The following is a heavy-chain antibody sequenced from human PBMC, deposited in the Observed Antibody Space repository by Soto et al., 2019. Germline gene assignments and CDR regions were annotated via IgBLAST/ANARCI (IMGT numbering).Heavy chain of an antibody. CDR1: GFTFSNYA. CDR2: ISGRGGNT. J-gene: IGHJ4*02. V-gene: IGHV3-23*01. D-gene: IGHD2-15*01. Sequence: EMQLLESGGGLVQPGGSLKLSCAASGFTFSNYAMSWVRQAPGKGLEWVSTISGRGGNTYYADSMKGRFTISRDNSRNTLYLQMDSLRVEDSAVYSCAKAGFSGGTCYLYYFDYWGQGALVTVSS. CDR3: AKAGFSGGTCYLYYFDY.